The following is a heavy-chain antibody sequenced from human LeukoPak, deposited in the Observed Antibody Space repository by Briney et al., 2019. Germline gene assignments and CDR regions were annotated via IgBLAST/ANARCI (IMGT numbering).Heavy chain of an antibody. J-gene: IGHJ4*02. CDR1: GGSISSYY. D-gene: IGHD4-17*01. V-gene: IGHV4-59*01. Sequence: PSETLSLTCTVSGGSISSYYWSWIRQPPGKGLEWIGYIYYSGSTNYNPSLKSRVTISVDTSKNQFSLKLSSVTAADTAVYYCARETRVDGDHSFDYWGQGTLVTVSS. CDR3: ARETRVDGDHSFDY. CDR2: IYYSGST.